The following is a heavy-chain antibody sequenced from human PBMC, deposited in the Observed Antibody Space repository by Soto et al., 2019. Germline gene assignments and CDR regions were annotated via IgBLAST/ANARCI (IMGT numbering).Heavy chain of an antibody. Sequence: VKVSCKASGYTFTNCGISWVRQAPGQGLEWMGWINVYNGNTKYAQKVQGRVTMTTDTSTSTAYMELRSLRSDDTAVYYCARGVGSGSYYNQYNWFDPWGQGTLVTVSS. CDR2: INVYNGNT. CDR1: GYTFTNCG. V-gene: IGHV1-18*01. D-gene: IGHD3-10*01. CDR3: ARGVGSGSYYNQYNWFDP. J-gene: IGHJ5*02.